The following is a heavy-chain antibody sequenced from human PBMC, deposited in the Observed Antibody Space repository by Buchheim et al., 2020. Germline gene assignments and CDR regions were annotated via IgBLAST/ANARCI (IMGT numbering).Heavy chain of an antibody. V-gene: IGHV4-34*09. CDR3: ARGAHYDYVWGSYRYTNNWFDP. J-gene: IGHJ5*02. CDR2: INHSGST. Sequence: QVQLQESGPGLVKPSQTLSLTCAVYGGSFSGYYWSWIRQPPGKGLEWIGEINHSGSTNYNPSLKSRVNISVDTSKNQFSLKLSSVTAADTAVYYCARGAHYDYVWGSYRYTNNWFDPWGQGTL. D-gene: IGHD3-16*02. CDR1: GGSFSGYY.